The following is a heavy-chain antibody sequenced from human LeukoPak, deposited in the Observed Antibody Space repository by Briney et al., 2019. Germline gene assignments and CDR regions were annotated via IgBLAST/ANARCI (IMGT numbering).Heavy chain of an antibody. Sequence: GGSLRLSCAASGFTFNTYSMNWVRQAPGKGLEWVSSISSTSIYIYYADSVKGRFTISRDNAKNSLYLQMNSLRAEDTAVYYCATQWLGNTWFDPWGQGTLVTVSS. CDR3: ATQWLGNTWFDP. V-gene: IGHV3-21*01. CDR2: ISSTSIYI. D-gene: IGHD6-19*01. CDR1: GFTFNTYS. J-gene: IGHJ5*02.